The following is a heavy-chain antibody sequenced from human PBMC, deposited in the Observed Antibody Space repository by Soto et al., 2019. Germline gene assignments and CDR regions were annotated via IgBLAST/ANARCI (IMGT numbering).Heavy chain of an antibody. D-gene: IGHD2-15*01. CDR3: ARGRWSTFGY. V-gene: IGHV6-1*01. Sequence: PSQTLSLTCAVSGDSVSSNNIAWNWLRQSPWRGLEWLGRTYYRSKWYNEYAVSVRSRITINLDTSKNQFSLQLNSVTPEDTAVYYCARGRWSTFGYWGQRARVTVSS. CDR2: TYYRSKWYN. CDR1: GDSVSSNNIA. J-gene: IGHJ4*02.